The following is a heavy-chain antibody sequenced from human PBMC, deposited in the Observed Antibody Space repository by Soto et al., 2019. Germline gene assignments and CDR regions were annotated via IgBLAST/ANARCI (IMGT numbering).Heavy chain of an antibody. CDR3: AKAPAMIVVVPIDY. Sequence: PGGSLRLSCTASGFSLSDHYVDWVRQAPGKGLEWVSAISGSGGSTYYADSVKGRFTISRDNSKNTLYLQMNSLRAEDTAVYYCAKAPAMIVVVPIDYWGQGTLVTVSS. D-gene: IGHD3-22*01. CDR1: GFSLSDHY. J-gene: IGHJ4*02. V-gene: IGHV3-23*01. CDR2: ISGSGGST.